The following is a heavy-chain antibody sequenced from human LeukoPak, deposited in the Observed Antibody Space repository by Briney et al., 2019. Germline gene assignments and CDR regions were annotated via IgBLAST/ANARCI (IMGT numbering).Heavy chain of an antibody. J-gene: IGHJ3*02. D-gene: IGHD4-23*01. V-gene: IGHV1-2*02. Sequence: ASVKVSCKASGYTFTGYYMHWVRQAPGQGLEWMGWINPNSGGTNYAQKFQGRVTMTRDTSISSAYMELSRLRSDDTAVYYCARRSYGGNFDAFDIWGQGTMVTVSS. CDR2: INPNSGGT. CDR3: ARRSYGGNFDAFDI. CDR1: GYTFTGYY.